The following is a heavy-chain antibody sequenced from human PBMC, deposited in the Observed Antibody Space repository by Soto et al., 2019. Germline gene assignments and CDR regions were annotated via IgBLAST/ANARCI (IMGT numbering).Heavy chain of an antibody. J-gene: IGHJ6*03. D-gene: IGHD3-10*01. CDR1: GFTVSSNY. V-gene: IGHV3-53*04. CDR2: IYSGGST. Sequence: PGGSLRLSCAASGFTVSSNYMSWVRQAPGKGLEWVSVIYSGGSTYYADSVKGRFTISRHNSKNTLYLQMNSLRAEDTAVYYCARGGSFIYGSGKGGGPLGLYYYYMDVWGKGTTVTVSS. CDR3: ARGGSFIYGSGKGGGPLGLYYYYMDV.